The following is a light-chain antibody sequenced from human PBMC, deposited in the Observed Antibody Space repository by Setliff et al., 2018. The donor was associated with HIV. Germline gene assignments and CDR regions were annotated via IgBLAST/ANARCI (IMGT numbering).Light chain of an antibody. V-gene: IGLV2-14*01. CDR2: EVR. CDR3: SSYAITNTLP. CDR1: SSDVGGYNY. Sequence: QSALPQPASVSGSPGQSITISCTGTSSDVGGYNYVSWYQQHPGKAPKLIIYEVRNRPSGVSNRFSGSKSGNTASLTISGLQAEDEGDYYCSSYAITNTLPFGTGTKV. J-gene: IGLJ1*01.